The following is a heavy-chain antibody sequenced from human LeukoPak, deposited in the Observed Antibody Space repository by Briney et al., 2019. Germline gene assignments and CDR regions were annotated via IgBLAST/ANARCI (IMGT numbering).Heavy chain of an antibody. CDR1: GYTFTGYY. J-gene: IGHJ4*02. V-gene: IGHV1-2*02. CDR3: ARGRHYYDSSDYIQPFS. D-gene: IGHD3-22*01. Sequence: ASVKVSCKASGYTFTGYYMHWVREAPGQGLEWMGWINPNSGGTNYAQKFQGRVTMTRDTSISTAYMELSRLRSDDTAVYYCARGRHYYDSSDYIQPFSWCQGTLVTVSS. CDR2: INPNSGGT.